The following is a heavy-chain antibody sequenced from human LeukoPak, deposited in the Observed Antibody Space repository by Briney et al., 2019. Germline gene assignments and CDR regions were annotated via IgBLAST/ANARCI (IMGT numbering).Heavy chain of an antibody. CDR2: ISGSGGST. V-gene: IGHV3-23*01. Sequence: GGSLRLSCAASGFSFRGYAISWVRQAPGKGLEWVSAISGSGGSTYYADSVKGRFTISRDNSKNTMYLQMSSLRAEDTALYYCARHTNKGSSWPNWFDPWGQGTLVTVSS. J-gene: IGHJ5*02. CDR3: ARHTNKGSSWPNWFDP. D-gene: IGHD6-13*01. CDR1: GFSFRGYA.